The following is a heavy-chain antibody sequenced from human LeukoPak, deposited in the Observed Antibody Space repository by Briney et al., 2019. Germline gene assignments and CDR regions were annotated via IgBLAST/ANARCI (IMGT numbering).Heavy chain of an antibody. CDR1: GGSTSSYY. Sequence: SETLSLTCTVSGGSTSSYYWSWIRQPAGKGLEWIGRIYTSGSTNYNPSLKSRVTMSVDTSKNQFSLKLSSVTAADTAVYYCARDQGPLYCSGGSCYSDAPYYDYGMDVWGQGTTVTVSS. CDR3: ARDQGPLYCSGGSCYSDAPYYDYGMDV. J-gene: IGHJ6*02. CDR2: IYTSGST. V-gene: IGHV4-4*07. D-gene: IGHD2-15*01.